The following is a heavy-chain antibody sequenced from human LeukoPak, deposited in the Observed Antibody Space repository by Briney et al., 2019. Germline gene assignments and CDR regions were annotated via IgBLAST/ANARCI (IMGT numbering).Heavy chain of an antibody. D-gene: IGHD1-26*01. J-gene: IGHJ4*02. CDR1: GYTFTSYG. CDR3: ARVGANFYYFDY. V-gene: IGHV1-69*06. CDR2: IIPIFGTA. Sequence: VASVKVSCKASGYTFTSYGISWVRQAPGQGLGWMGGIIPIFGTANYAQKFQGRVTITADKSTSTAYMELSSLRSEDTAVYYCARVGANFYYFDYWGQGTLVTVSS.